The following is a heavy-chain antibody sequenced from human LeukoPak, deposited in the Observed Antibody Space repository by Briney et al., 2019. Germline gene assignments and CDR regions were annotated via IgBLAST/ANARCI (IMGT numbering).Heavy chain of an antibody. CDR3: AREVIAAHPSLDP. CDR2: INHSGST. J-gene: IGHJ5*02. Sequence: SETLSLTCAVYGGSFSGYYWSWIRQPPGKGLEWIGEINHSGSTNYNPSLKSRVTISVDTSKNQFSLKLSSVTAADTAVYYCAREVIAAHPSLDPWGQGTLVTVSS. V-gene: IGHV4-34*01. CDR1: GGSFSGYY. D-gene: IGHD6-6*01.